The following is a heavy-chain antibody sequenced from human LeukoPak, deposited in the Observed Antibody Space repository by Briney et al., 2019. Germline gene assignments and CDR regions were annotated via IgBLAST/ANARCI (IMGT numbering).Heavy chain of an antibody. CDR2: IYTSGST. D-gene: IGHD5-12*01. CDR3: ARDPADIVATKPFDY. Sequence: PSETLSLTCTVSGGSISSYYWSWIRQPAGKGLEWIGRIYTSGSTYYNPSLKSRVTISVDTSKNQFSLKLSSVTAADTAVYYCARDPADIVATKPFDYWGQGTLVTVSS. J-gene: IGHJ4*02. CDR1: GGSISSYY. V-gene: IGHV4-4*07.